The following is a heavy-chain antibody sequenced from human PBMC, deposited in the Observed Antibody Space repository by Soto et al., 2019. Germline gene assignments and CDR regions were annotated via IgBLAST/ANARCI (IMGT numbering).Heavy chain of an antibody. CDR3: VRVVEAANRQTEFAY. CDR2: VYYSGGT. V-gene: IGHV4-39*01. D-gene: IGHD2-21*01. Sequence: PDTLSLTCDVSGGSIDNSHSFWGSVRQPPGRGLEFLGSVYYSGGTYYNPSLKSRVTVSVDTSKNQVSLRVRSVTVAETAIYDGVRVVEAANRQTEFAYCGQG. J-gene: IGHJ4*02. CDR1: GGSIDNSHSF.